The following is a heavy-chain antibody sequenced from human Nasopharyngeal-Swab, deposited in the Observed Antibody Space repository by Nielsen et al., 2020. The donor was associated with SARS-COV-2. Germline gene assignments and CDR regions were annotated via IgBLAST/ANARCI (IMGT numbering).Heavy chain of an antibody. CDR3: ARHRTGYSTRFSIY. CDR2: IRGKSYGGTT. CDR1: GFTFGDYA. V-gene: IGHV3-49*03. Sequence: GESLQISCTASGFTFGDYAVSWFRQAPGKGLEWVGFIRGKSYGGTTEYAASVGGRFSISRDDSKSIAYLQMNSLNTEDTAVYFCARHRTGYSTRFSIYWGHGTLVTVAS. D-gene: IGHD6-13*01. J-gene: IGHJ4*01.